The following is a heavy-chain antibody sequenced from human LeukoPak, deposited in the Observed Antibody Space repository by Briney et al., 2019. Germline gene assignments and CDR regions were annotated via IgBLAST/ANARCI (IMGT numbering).Heavy chain of an antibody. CDR2: INDSGGST. J-gene: IGHJ4*02. CDR1: GFTFINAW. CDR3: AKPAISSRGWYYDY. V-gene: IGHV3-23*01. D-gene: IGHD6-19*01. Sequence: GGSLRLSCAASGFTFINAWMAWVRQAPGKGLEWVSAINDSGGSTYYADSVKGRFTISRDNSKNTLYLQMNSLRAEDTAVYYCAKPAISSRGWYYDYWGQGTLVTVSS.